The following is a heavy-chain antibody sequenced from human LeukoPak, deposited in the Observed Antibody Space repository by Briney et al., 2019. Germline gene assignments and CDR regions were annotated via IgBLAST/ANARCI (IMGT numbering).Heavy chain of an antibody. J-gene: IGHJ4*02. CDR1: GFTFSSYN. CDR2: MTSGSRYI. D-gene: IGHD3-3*01. V-gene: IGHV3-21*01. Sequence: GGSLRLSCAASGFTFSSYNMTWVRQAPGKGLEWVSSMTSGSRYIYYADSVRGRFTISRDNAKNSLYLLINSLRAEDTAVYYCARDRPTGASRLFVVQWGQGTLVTVSS. CDR3: ARDRPTGASRLFVVQ.